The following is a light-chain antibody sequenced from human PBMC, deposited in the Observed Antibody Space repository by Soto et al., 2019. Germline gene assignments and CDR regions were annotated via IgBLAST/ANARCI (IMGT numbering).Light chain of an antibody. CDR2: DAS. J-gene: IGKJ1*01. V-gene: IGKV3-11*01. CDR3: QQRSQWPWT. CDR1: QSVSID. Sequence: IVLTQSPATLSLSPGERATLSCRASQSVSIDLAWYQQKPGQAPRLLIYDASNRATGIAARFSGGGSGTYVTLTISSQGPEDFAVYYCQQRSQWPWTFGQGTKVEIK.